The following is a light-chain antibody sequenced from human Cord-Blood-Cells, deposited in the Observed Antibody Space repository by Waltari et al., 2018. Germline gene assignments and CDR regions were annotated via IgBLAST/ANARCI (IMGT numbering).Light chain of an antibody. CDR3: CSYAGSSTNYV. V-gene: IGLV2-23*02. CDR1: RSDVGSYNL. CDR2: EVS. J-gene: IGLJ1*01. Sequence: QSALTQPASVSGSPGQSITISCTGTRSDVGSYNLVSWYQQHPGKAPKLMIYEVSKRPSGVSNRFSGSKSGNTASLTISGLQAEDEADYYCCSYAGSSTNYVFGTGTKVTVL.